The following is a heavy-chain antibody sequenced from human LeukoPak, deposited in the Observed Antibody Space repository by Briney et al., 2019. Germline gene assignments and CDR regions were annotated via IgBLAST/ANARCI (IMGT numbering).Heavy chain of an antibody. CDR3: ARGGFYGHPFDF. Sequence: SETLSLTCTVSGGSISSGGYYWSWIRQHPGKGLEWLGYIFYSGSTYYNPSLESRVTISVDASNNQVSLNLNSVTAADTAVYFCARGGFYGHPFDFGGQGILVTVSS. J-gene: IGHJ4*02. CDR2: IFYSGST. V-gene: IGHV4-31*03. CDR1: GGSISSGGYY. D-gene: IGHD3-10*01.